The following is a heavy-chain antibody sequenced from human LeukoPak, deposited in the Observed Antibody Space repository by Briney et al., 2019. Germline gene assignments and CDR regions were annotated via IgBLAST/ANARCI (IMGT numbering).Heavy chain of an antibody. CDR2: ISYDGSNK. D-gene: IGHD3-10*01. CDR1: GFTFSSYG. J-gene: IGHJ4*02. V-gene: IGHV3-30*18. CDR3: AKEGFHGWRLLWFGQPRGYFDY. Sequence: GGSLRLSCAASGFTFSSYGMHWVRQAPGKGLEWVAVISYDGSNKYYADSVKGRFTISRDNSKNTLYLQMNSLRAEDTAVYYCAKEGFHGWRLLWFGQPRGYFDYWGQGTLVTVSS.